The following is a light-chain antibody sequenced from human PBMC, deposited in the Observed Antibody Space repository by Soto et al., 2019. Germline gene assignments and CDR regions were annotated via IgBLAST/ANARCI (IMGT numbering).Light chain of an antibody. J-gene: IGLJ3*02. CDR1: SSDVGGFNY. V-gene: IGLV2-11*01. CDR3: CSYANSYTWV. CDR2: NVS. Sequence: QSALTQPRSVSGSPGQSVTISCIGTSSDVGGFNYVSWYQHHPGKAPKLKIYNVSERPSGVPDRFSGSKSGNTASLTTSGLQVEDEADYYCCSYANSYTWVFGGGTKVTVL.